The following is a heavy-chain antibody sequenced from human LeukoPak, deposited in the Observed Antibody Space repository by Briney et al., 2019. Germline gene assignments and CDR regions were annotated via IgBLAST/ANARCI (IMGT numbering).Heavy chain of an antibody. CDR3: ARTTTVTTYYDY. J-gene: IGHJ4*02. V-gene: IGHV1-69*04. D-gene: IGHD4-17*01. CDR2: IIPILGIA. Sequence: SVKVSCKASGGTFSSYAISWVRQAPAQGLEWMGRIIPILGIANYAQKFQGRVTITADKSTSTAYMELSSLRSEDTAVYYCARTTTVTTYYDYWGQGTLVTVSS. CDR1: GGTFSSYA.